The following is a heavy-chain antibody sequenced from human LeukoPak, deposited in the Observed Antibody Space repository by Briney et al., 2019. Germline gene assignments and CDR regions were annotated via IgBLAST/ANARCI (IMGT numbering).Heavy chain of an antibody. D-gene: IGHD6-19*01. CDR2: IYHSGST. Sequence: ASETLSLTCAVSGGSISSSNWWSWVRQPPGKGLEWIGEIYHSGSTNYNPSLKSRVTISADKSKNQFSLKLSSVTAADTAVYYCARVAVAGTIDYWGQGTLVTVSS. V-gene: IGHV4-4*02. J-gene: IGHJ4*02. CDR1: GGSISSSNW. CDR3: ARVAVAGTIDY.